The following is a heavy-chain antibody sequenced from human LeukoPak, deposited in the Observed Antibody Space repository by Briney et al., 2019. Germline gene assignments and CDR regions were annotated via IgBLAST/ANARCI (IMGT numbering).Heavy chain of an antibody. J-gene: IGHJ5*02. CDR3: ARDKSGYDSSGYYLSRGDWFDP. Sequence: PSETLSLTCTVSGGSISSYYWSWLRQPPGKGLEWIGYIYYSGSTNYNPSLTSRVTISVDTSKNQFSLKLSSVTAADTAVYYCARDKSGYDSSGYYLSRGDWFDPWGQGTLVTVSS. V-gene: IGHV4-59*01. D-gene: IGHD3-22*01. CDR2: IYYSGST. CDR1: GGSISSYY.